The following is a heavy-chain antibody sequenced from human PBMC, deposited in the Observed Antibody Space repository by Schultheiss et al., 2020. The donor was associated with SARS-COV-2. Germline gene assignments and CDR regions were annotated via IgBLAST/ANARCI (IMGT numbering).Heavy chain of an antibody. V-gene: IGHV4-59*08. CDR2: IYYSGST. CDR3: ARSLPYYYDSSGSFDI. Sequence: SETLSLTCAVYGGSFSGYYWSWIRQPPGKGLEWIGSIYYSGSTNYNPSLKSRVTISVDTSKNQFSLKLSSVTAADTAVYYCARSLPYYYDSSGSFDIWGQGTMVTVSS. D-gene: IGHD3-22*01. J-gene: IGHJ3*02. CDR1: GGSFSGYY.